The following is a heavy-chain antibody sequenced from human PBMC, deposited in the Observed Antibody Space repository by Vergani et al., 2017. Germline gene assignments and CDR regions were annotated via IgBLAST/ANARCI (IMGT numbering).Heavy chain of an antibody. CDR1: EFTFSTFA. J-gene: IGHJ4*02. Sequence: QVLLVESGGGVVQPGGSLRLSCAASEFTFSTFAMHWVRQAPGKGLEWVALISDDGAKKYYADSVKGRFTVSRDNSKNTLYLQMNSLRAEDTAVYYCARDWGMTTVTTWGYIGYWGQGTLVTVSS. D-gene: IGHD4-17*01. CDR2: ISDDGAKK. CDR3: ARDWGMTTVTTWGYIGY. V-gene: IGHV3-30-3*01.